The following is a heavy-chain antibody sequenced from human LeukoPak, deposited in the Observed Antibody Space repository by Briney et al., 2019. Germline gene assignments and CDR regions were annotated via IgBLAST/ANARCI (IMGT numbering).Heavy chain of an antibody. V-gene: IGHV4-30-2*01. CDR1: GGSISRGGYS. CDR3: ARGGDDAFDI. CDR2: IYHSGST. J-gene: IGHJ3*02. Sequence: PSQTLSLTCAVSGGSISRGGYSWSWIRQPPGKGLEWIGYIYHSGSTYYNPSLKSRVTISVDRSKNQFSLKLSSVTAADTAVYYCARGGDDAFDIWGQGTMVTVSS. D-gene: IGHD3-16*01.